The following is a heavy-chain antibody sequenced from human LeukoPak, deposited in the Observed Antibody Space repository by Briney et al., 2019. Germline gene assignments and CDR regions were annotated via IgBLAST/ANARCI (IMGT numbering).Heavy chain of an antibody. CDR1: GYTFTSYY. CDR3: ARGSSWYDFDY. V-gene: IGHV1-46*01. CDR2: INPSGGST. J-gene: IGHJ4*02. D-gene: IGHD6-13*01. Sequence: ASVKVSCKASGYTFTSYYMHWVRQAPGQGLEWMGIINPSGGSTSYAQKFQGRVTMTGDTSTSTVYMELSSLSSEDTAVYYCARGSSWYDFDYWGQGTLVTVSS.